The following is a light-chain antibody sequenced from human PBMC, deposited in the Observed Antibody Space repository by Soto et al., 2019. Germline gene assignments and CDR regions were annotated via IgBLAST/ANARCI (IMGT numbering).Light chain of an antibody. CDR1: QSVGSY. CDR3: QQYNNWPRT. Sequence: EVVMTQSPATLYVSPGERATLSCRASQSVGSYLAWYQQKPGQAPRLLIYGASTRAAGISPRFRGGGSGTEFTLTISSLQSEDFAVYYCQQYNNWPRTFGQGTQVGIK. V-gene: IGKV3-15*01. J-gene: IGKJ1*01. CDR2: GAS.